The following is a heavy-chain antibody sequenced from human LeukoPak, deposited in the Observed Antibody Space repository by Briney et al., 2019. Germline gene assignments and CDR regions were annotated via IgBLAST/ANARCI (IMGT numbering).Heavy chain of an antibody. CDR3: ARVYYGVLH. CDR2: INHSGST. D-gene: IGHD4-17*01. V-gene: IGHV4-34*01. CDR1: GGSFSGYY. J-gene: IGHJ1*01. Sequence: SETLSLTCAVYGGSFSGYYWSWIRQPPGKGLEWIGEINHSGSTNYNPPLKSRVTISVDTSKNQFSLKLSSVTAADTAVYYCARVYYGVLHWGQGTLVTVSS.